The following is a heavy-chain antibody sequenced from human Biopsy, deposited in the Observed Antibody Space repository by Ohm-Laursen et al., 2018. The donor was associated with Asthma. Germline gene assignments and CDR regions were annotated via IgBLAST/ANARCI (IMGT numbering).Heavy chain of an antibody. J-gene: IGHJ4*02. V-gene: IGHV3-30*18. CDR2: ISFDGSNK. D-gene: IGHD1-26*01. CDR3: AKDVFPGWELRRGPDY. CDR1: GFTFSNYG. Sequence: SLRLSCAASGFTFSNYGMHWVRQAPGRGLDWVAVISFDGSNKNYTDSVKGRFTISRDNSRNTLHLQMNSLRAEDTAVYYCAKDVFPGWELRRGPDYWGQGTLATVSS.